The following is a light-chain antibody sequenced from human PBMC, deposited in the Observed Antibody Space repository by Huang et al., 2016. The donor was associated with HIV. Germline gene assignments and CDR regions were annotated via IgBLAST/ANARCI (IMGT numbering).Light chain of an antibody. CDR2: DTS. CDR3: QQYYGTPT. CDR1: QDISNS. J-gene: IGKJ1*01. Sequence: DIQMTQSPSSQSASVGDRVTITCRASQDISNSLAWYQQKPGKAPKLLLHDTSRLQSGVPSRFSGSGSGTDYTLTISSLQPEDFATYYCQQYYGTPTFGRGTKVEIK. V-gene: IGKV1-NL1*01.